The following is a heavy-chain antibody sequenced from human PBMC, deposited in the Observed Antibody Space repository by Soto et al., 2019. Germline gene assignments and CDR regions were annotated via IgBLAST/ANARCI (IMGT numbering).Heavy chain of an antibody. CDR2: VPNRGSDT. D-gene: IGHD4-4*01. CDR1: GYSLSSYD. Sequence: QVQLVESGGGVVQPGRSLRLSCAASGYSLSSYDIHWVRQAPGKGLEWVALVPNRGSDTYYVASVKGRFTVSRDNSKNTAYLQMSSLRVEDTAVYXXXXXXXXXAHSDSDYYA. CDR3: XXXXXXXAHSDSDYYA. V-gene: IGHV3-30*03. J-gene: IGHJ6*01.